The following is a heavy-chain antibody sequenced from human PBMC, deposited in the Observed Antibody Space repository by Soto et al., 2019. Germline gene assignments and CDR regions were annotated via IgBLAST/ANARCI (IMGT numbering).Heavy chain of an antibody. Sequence: SETLSLACTVSGGSISSYDWSWIRQPAEKGLEWIGRIYTSGSTNYNPSLKSRVTMSVDTSKNQFSLQLRSVTAADTAVSYCARATPNGTAHYEYCVDAWGNGTPVNVSA. D-gene: IGHD1-1*01. J-gene: IGHJ6*04. CDR3: ARATPNGTAHYEYCVDA. CDR2: IYTSGST. CDR1: GGSISSYD. V-gene: IGHV4-4*07.